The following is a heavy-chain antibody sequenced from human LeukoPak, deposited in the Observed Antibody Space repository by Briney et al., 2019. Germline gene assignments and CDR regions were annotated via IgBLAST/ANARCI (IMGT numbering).Heavy chain of an antibody. Sequence: GGSLRLSCAASGFTSSSYWMSWVRQAPGKGLEWVANINQDGSEQYYVDSVKGRFTISRDNAKNSLYLQMNSLRAEDTAVYYCARIIVVRCFDYWGQGTLVTVSS. V-gene: IGHV3-7*01. CDR1: GFTSSSYW. CDR2: INQDGSEQ. J-gene: IGHJ4*02. D-gene: IGHD2-21*01. CDR3: ARIIVVRCFDY.